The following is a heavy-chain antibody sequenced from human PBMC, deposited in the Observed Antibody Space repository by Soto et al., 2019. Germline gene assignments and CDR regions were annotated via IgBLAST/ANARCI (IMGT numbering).Heavy chain of an antibody. Sequence: QITLKESGPTLVKPTQTLTLTCTFSGFSLSTSGVGVGWIRQPPGQALAWLALIYWDDDKRYSPSLKSRLTITKDTSTNQVVLTWTNLDPVDTATYYCAHRRRYSSSWDSFDYWGQGTLVTVSS. V-gene: IGHV2-5*02. CDR2: IYWDDDK. CDR1: GFSLSTSGVG. D-gene: IGHD6-13*01. J-gene: IGHJ4*02. CDR3: AHRRRYSSSWDSFDY.